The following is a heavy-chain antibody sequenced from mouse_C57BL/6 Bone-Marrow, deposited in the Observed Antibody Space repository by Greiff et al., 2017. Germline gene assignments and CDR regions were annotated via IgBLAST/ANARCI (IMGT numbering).Heavy chain of an antibody. J-gene: IGHJ3*01. CDR3: ARRGTAGGVWFAY. CDR2: IYPGDGAT. D-gene: IGHD2-14*01. Sequence: VKLMESGAELVKPGASVKISCKASGYAFSSYWMNWVKQRPGKGLEWIGQIYPGDGATSYNGKFKGKATLTADKSSSTAYMQLSSLTSEDSAVYFCARRGTAGGVWFAYWGQGTLVTVSA. V-gene: IGHV1-80*01. CDR1: GYAFSSYW.